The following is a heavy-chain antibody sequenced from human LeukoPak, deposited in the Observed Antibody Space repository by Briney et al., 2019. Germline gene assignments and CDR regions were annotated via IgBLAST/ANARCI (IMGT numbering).Heavy chain of an antibody. Sequence: ASVKVSCKASGYTFTSYYMHWVRQAPGQGLEWMGIINPSGGSTSYAQKFQGRVTMTTDTSTSTAYMELRSLRSDDTAVYYCARDHTQRRSPVVTAIQGDWFDPWGQGTLVTVSS. V-gene: IGHV1-46*01. D-gene: IGHD2-21*02. CDR2: INPSGGST. CDR3: ARDHTQRRSPVVTAIQGDWFDP. CDR1: GYTFTSYY. J-gene: IGHJ5*02.